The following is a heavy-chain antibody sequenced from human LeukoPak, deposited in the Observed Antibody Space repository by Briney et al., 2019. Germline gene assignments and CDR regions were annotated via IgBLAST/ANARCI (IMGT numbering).Heavy chain of an antibody. CDR2: MNPNSGNT. D-gene: IGHD1-1*01. CDR3: ARYTYYYYGMDV. Sequence: ASVKVSCKASGYTFTSYDINWVRQVTGQGLEWMGWMNPNSGNTGYAQKFQGRVTMTRNTSISTAYMELSSLRSEDTAVYYCARYTYYYYGMDVWGQGTTVTVSS. J-gene: IGHJ6*02. V-gene: IGHV1-8*01. CDR1: GYTFTSYD.